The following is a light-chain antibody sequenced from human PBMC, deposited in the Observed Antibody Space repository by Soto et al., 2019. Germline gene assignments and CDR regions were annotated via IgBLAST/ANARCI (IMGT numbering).Light chain of an antibody. CDR3: SSYAGSNKSV. CDR2: VVS. Sequence: QSALTQPPSASGSLGQSVTISCTGTSSDVGAYNYVSWYQQHPGKAPKLMIYVVSKRPSGVPDRFSGSKSGNTASLTVSGLQAEDEADYYCSSYAGSNKSVFGTGTKVTVL. J-gene: IGLJ1*01. CDR1: SSDVGAYNY. V-gene: IGLV2-8*01.